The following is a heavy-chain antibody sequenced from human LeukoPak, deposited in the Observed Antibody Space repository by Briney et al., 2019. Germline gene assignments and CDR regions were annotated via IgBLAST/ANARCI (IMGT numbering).Heavy chain of an antibody. CDR2: INPNSGGT. CDR1: GYTFTGYY. CDR3: ARDLYYYDSSGYLGPYFGL. J-gene: IGHJ3*01. V-gene: IGHV1-2*02. Sequence: ASVKVSCKASGYTFTGYYMHWVRQAPGQGLEWMGWINPNSGGTNYAQKLQGRVTMTTDTSTSTAYMELRSLRSDDTAVYYCARDLYYYDSSGYLGPYFGLWGQGTMVTVSS. D-gene: IGHD3-22*01.